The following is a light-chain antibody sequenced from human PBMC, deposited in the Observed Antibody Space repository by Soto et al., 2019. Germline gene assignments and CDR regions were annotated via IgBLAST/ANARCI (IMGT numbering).Light chain of an antibody. V-gene: IGKV3-20*01. CDR3: QQYNNWPLT. CDR2: GAS. CDR1: QSVSNNH. J-gene: IGKJ1*01. Sequence: EIVLTQSPGTLSLSPGERATLSCRARQSVSNNHLAWYQQKPGQAPRLLIYGASNRATGIPDRFSGSGSGTDFTLTISRLEPEDFAVYYCQQYNNWPLTFGQGTKVDIK.